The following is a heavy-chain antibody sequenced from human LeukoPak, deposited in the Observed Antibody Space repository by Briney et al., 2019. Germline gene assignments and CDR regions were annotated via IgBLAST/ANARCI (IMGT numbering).Heavy chain of an antibody. CDR3: ARGTQAMVRGVISLNMYYYGMDV. CDR2: IIPIFGIA. D-gene: IGHD3-10*01. J-gene: IGHJ6*02. CDR1: GGTFSSYA. Sequence: SVKVSCKASGGTFSSYAISWVRQAPGQGLEWMGRIIPIFGIANYAQKFQGRVTVTRNTSISTAYMELSSLRSEDTAVYYCARGTQAMVRGVISLNMYYYGMDVWGQGTTVTVSS. V-gene: IGHV1-69*04.